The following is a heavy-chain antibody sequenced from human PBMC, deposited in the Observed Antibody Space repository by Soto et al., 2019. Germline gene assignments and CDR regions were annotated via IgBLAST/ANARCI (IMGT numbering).Heavy chain of an antibody. CDR2: INPNSGGT. CDR3: ARAMVRGVIVWFDP. Sequence: ASVKVSCKASGYTFTGDYMHWVRQAPGQGLEWMGWINPNSGGTNYAQKFQGRVTMTRDTSISTAYVELSRLRSDDTAVYYCARAMVRGVIVWFDPWGQGTLVTVSS. J-gene: IGHJ5*02. D-gene: IGHD3-10*01. V-gene: IGHV1-2*02. CDR1: GYTFTGDY.